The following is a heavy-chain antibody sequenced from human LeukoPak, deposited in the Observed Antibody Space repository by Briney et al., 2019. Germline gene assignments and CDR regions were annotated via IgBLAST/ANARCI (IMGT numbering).Heavy chain of an antibody. CDR2: IYPGDSDT. J-gene: IGHJ4*02. CDR3: ALNSHDYGDYGVY. D-gene: IGHD4-17*01. V-gene: IGHV5-51*01. Sequence: GESLKISCKGSGYSFTSYWIGWVRQMPGKGLEWMGIIYPGDSDTRYSPSFQGQVTISADKSISTAYLQWSSLKATDTAMYYCALNSHDYGDYGVYWGQGTLVTVSS. CDR1: GYSFTSYW.